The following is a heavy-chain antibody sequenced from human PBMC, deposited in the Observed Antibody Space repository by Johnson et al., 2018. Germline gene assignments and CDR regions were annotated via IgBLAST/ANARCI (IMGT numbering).Heavy chain of an antibody. CDR2: ISGSGDGT. Sequence: VQLVQSWGGLVQPGGSLRLSCVASGFTFSNYAMSWVRQAPGKGLEWVSTISGSGDGTYYANSVKGRCILSRDNTNTTLYLQMSRRQTEATAVYYCTRKADTPMAQLYYYDLDVWGQGPRSPSP. V-gene: IGHV3-23*04. D-gene: IGHD5-18*01. CDR1: GFTFSNYA. CDR3: TRKADTPMAQLYYYDLDV. J-gene: IGHJ6*02.